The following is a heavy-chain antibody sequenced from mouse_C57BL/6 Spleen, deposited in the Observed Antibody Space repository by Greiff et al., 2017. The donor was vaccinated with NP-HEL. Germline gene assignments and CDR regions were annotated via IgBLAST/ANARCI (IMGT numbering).Heavy chain of an antibody. V-gene: IGHV1-18*01. Sequence: SGPELVKPGASVKIPCKASGYTFTDYNMDWVKQSHGKSLEWIGDINPNNGGTIYNQKFKGKATLTVDKSYSTAYMELRSLTSEDTAVYSGARRVINTEVSQYYYAMDYWGQGTSVTVA. CDR3: ARRVINTEVSQYYYAMDY. D-gene: IGHD1-3*01. CDR1: GYTFTDYN. CDR2: INPNNGGT. J-gene: IGHJ4*01.